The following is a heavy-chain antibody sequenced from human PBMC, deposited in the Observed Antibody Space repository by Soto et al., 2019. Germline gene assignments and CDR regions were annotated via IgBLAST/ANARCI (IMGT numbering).Heavy chain of an antibody. D-gene: IGHD6-13*01. CDR3: AKDNSRGSSSKSDY. J-gene: IGHJ4*02. Sequence: EVQLLESGGGLVQPGGSLRLSCSGFTFSSYAMSWVRQAPGKGLEWVSAISGSGGSTYYADSVKGRFTISRDNSKNTLYLQMNSLSAEDRAVYYCAKDNSRGSSSKSDYWGQGTLVTVSS. V-gene: IGHV3-23*01. CDR2: ISGSGGST. CDR1: GFTFSSYA.